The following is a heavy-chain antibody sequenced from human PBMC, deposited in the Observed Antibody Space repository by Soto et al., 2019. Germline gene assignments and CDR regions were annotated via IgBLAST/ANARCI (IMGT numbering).Heavy chain of an antibody. V-gene: IGHV4-59*02. CDR3: ARASGSSSLPYYDYHRING. CDR1: GGSVSRNF. J-gene: IGHJ6*02. Sequence: PSETVARTRKVSGGSVSRNFGRWIRLHAGQGLEWIGYIYYSGSTNYNPSLQSRVTISVDKSKHQFSLQLSSVTAADPAGYYCARASGSSSLPYYDYHRINGCGHENKLTLSS. CDR2: IYYSGST. D-gene: IGHD2-2*01.